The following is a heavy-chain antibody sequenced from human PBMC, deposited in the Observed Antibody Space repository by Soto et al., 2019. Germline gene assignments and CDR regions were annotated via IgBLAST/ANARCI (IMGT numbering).Heavy chain of an antibody. CDR1: GGSISGYY. Sequence: SETLSLTCTVSGGSISGYYWSWIRQPPGKGLEWIGYMYNTGSTVYNPSFKSRVTISVDTSKNQFSLKLSSVTAADTAVYYCARYCGGDCYDAFDIWGQGTMVTVSS. CDR3: ARYCGGDCYDAFDI. J-gene: IGHJ3*02. D-gene: IGHD2-21*02. CDR2: MYNTGST. V-gene: IGHV4-59*01.